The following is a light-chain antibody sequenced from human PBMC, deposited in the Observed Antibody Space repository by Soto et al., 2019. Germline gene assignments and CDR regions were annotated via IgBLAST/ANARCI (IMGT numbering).Light chain of an antibody. CDR1: SGHSSDA. V-gene: IGLV4-69*01. CDR2: INSDGSH. CDR3: QTWGTVNVV. Sequence: QSVLTQSPSASASLGTSVKLTCTLSSGHSSDAIAWHQQQPEKGPRYLMKINSDGSHNKGDGIPDRFSGSRSGAERYLTISSLQSEDEADYYCQTWGTVNVVFGGGTKLTV. J-gene: IGLJ2*01.